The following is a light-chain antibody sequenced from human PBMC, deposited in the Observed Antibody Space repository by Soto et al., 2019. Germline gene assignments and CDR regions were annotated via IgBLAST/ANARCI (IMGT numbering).Light chain of an antibody. CDR1: SSNIGAGYD. J-gene: IGLJ2*01. Sequence: QSVLTQPPSLSGAPGQRVTISCTGRSSNIGAGYDVHWYQLLIGRAPKLLIFGNTNRPSGVPDLFSDSKSGTSASLAITGLQAEDEAYYCGLSFDSSLSVVFGGGTKLTVL. CDR3: LSFDSSLSVV. V-gene: IGLV1-40*01. CDR2: GNT.